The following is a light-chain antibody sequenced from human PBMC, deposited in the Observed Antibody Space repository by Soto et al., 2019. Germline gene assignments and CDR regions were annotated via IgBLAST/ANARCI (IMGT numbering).Light chain of an antibody. Sequence: DIQMNQSPSSVSASVGDRVTITCRASQGIANWLAWYQQKPGKAPKLLIYAASTLQSGVPSRFSGSGSGTGFTLTLSSLQPEDFATYYCQQADSFPLTFGGGTVVEMK. J-gene: IGKJ4*01. V-gene: IGKV1-12*01. CDR2: AAS. CDR3: QQADSFPLT. CDR1: QGIANW.